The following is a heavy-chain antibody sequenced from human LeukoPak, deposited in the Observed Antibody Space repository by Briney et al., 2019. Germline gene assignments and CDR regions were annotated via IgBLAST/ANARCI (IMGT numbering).Heavy chain of an antibody. V-gene: IGHV3-48*03. CDR2: ISSSGSTI. J-gene: IGHJ4*02. CDR3: AKGMNIVIVPAAIDFDY. Sequence: GGSLRLSCAASGFTFSSYEMNWVRQAPGKGLEWVSYISSSGSTIYYADSVKGRFTISRDNAKNSLYLQMNSLRAEDTAIYYCAKGMNIVIVPAAIDFDYWGQGTLVTVSS. D-gene: IGHD2-2*01. CDR1: GFTFSSYE.